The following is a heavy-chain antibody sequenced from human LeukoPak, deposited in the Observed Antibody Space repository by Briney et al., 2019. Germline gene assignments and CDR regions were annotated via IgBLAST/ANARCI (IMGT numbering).Heavy chain of an antibody. D-gene: IGHD6-19*01. V-gene: IGHV3-30*02. Sequence: GGSLRLSCAASGFTFSSYDMHWVRQAPGKGLEWVAFIRYDGNNKYHVDSVKGRFTISRDNSKNTLNLQMNSLRAEDTAVYYCAKDRWGAVASFDNWGQGTLVTVSS. CDR1: GFTFSSYD. CDR2: IRYDGNNK. CDR3: AKDRWGAVASFDN. J-gene: IGHJ4*02.